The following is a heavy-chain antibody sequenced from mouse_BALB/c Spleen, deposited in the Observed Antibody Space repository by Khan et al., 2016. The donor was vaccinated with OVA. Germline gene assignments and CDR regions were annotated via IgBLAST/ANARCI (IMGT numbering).Heavy chain of an antibody. Sequence: QIQLVQSGAELARPGASVKMSCKASGYTFTSYTIHWIKLRPGQGLEWIGYINPSNGYTNYNQKFKDKATSTADKSSTTAYMELSSLTSDDSALYNCVRDGAYHRNDGWFAYWGQGTLVTVSA. CDR3: VRDGAYHRNDGWFAY. CDR2: INPSNGYT. V-gene: IGHV1-4*01. J-gene: IGHJ3*01. CDR1: GYTFTSYT. D-gene: IGHD2-14*01.